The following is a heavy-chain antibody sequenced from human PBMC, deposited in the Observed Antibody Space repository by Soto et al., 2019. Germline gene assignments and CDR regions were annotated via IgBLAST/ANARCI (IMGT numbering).Heavy chain of an antibody. V-gene: IGHV3-33*01. CDR3: ARGDPPAYYYYYMDV. J-gene: IGHJ6*03. CDR1: GFTFSSYG. D-gene: IGHD2-21*02. CDR2: IWYDGSNK. Sequence: QVQLVESGGGVVQPGRSLRLSCAASGFTFSSYGMHWVRQAPGKGLEWVAVIWYDGSNKYYADSVKGRFTISRDNSKNTLYLQMNSLRAEDTAVYYCARGDPPAYYYYYMDVWGKGTTVTVSS.